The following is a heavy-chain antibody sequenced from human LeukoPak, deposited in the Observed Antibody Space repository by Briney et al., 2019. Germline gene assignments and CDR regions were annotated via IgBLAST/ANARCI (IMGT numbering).Heavy chain of an antibody. V-gene: IGHV4-4*07. D-gene: IGHD4-17*01. CDR1: GGPISSYY. CDR2: IYTSGTT. J-gene: IGHJ4*02. Sequence: SETLSLTCTVSGGPISSYYWRWIRQPAGKGLEWIGRIYTSGTTHYNPSLKSRVTMSVDTSKNQFSLKLSSVTAADTAVYYCARLSTVTTSFDYWGQGTLVTVSS. CDR3: ARLSTVTTSFDY.